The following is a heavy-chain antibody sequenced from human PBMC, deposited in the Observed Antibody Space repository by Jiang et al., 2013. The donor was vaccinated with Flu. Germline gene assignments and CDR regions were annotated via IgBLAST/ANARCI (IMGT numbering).Heavy chain of an antibody. V-gene: IGHV4-31*03. Sequence: PGLVKPSQTPSLTCNVSGGSISSGGSYWSWIRQHPGKGLEWIGYIYYTGSTYYNPSLKSRVIISVDTSKNQFSLKLRSVTAADTAVYYCARETGDGGDFDYWGQGTLVTVSS. CDR3: ARETGDGGDFDY. J-gene: IGHJ4*02. D-gene: IGHD4-23*01. CDR2: IYYTGST. CDR1: GGSISSGGSY.